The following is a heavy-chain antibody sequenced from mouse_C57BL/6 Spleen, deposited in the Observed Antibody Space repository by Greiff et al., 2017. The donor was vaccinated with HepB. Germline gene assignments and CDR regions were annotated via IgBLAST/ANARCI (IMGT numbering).Heavy chain of an antibody. CDR1: GYSITSGYY. V-gene: IGHV3-6*01. CDR2: ISYDGSN. CDR3: ARRDWERAMDY. D-gene: IGHD4-1*01. J-gene: IGHJ4*01. Sequence: EVKLVESGPGLVKPSQSLSLTCSVTGYSITSGYYWNWIRQFPGNKLEWMGYISYDGSNNYNPSLKNRISITRDTSKNQFFLKLNSVTTEDTATYYCARRDWERAMDYWGQGTSVTVSS.